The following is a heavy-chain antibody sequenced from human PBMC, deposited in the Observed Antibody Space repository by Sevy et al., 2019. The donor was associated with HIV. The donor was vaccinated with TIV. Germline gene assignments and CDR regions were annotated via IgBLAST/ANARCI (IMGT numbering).Heavy chain of an antibody. V-gene: IGHV3-53*01. J-gene: IGHJ4*02. Sequence: GGSLRLSCTVSSVTVSSNFISWVRQAPGKGLEWVSVIWLTGATYYAYSVKGRFTISRDNSKNTVYLDMSSLRADDTAVYFCARGKHVSDYYGSFDYWGQGTLVTVSS. CDR2: IWLTGAT. CDR1: SVTVSSNF. CDR3: ARGKHVSDYYGSFDY. D-gene: IGHD3-3*01.